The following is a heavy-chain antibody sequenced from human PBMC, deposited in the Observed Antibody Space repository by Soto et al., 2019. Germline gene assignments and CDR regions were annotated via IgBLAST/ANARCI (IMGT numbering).Heavy chain of an antibody. V-gene: IGHV3-11*01. Sequence: GGSLRLSCNVSGVTFGNYYMSLIRQSPGKGLESISYISIRGVTIYYADSVKGRFTISRDNAKNSLFLQMDSLRAEDTAVYYCARVTASGWFVHFCDYFDHWGQGTLFTL. J-gene: IGHJ4*02. CDR2: ISIRGVTI. CDR1: GVTFGNYY. D-gene: IGHD6-19*01. CDR3: ARVTASGWFVHFCDYFDH.